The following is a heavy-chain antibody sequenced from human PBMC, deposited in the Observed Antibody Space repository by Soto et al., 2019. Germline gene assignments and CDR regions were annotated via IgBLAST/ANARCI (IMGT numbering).Heavy chain of an antibody. J-gene: IGHJ4*02. Sequence: SETLSLTCTVSGGSISTVDYWWSWIRQSPDMGLEWIGHIYDGGRTYNNPSLESRVTMSVDTSKSQLSLTLSSVSAADTAVYYCARGPSGDKVDSWGQGALVTVS. D-gene: IGHD7-27*01. CDR1: GGSISTVDYW. V-gene: IGHV4-30-4*01. CDR2: IYDGGRT. CDR3: ARGPSGDKVDS.